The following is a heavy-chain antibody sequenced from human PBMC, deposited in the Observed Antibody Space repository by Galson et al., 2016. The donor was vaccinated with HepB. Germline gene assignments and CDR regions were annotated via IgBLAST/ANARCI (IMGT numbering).Heavy chain of an antibody. CDR2: IYNNGST. Sequence: SLRLSCAASGFSVKNSYMTWVRQAPGKGLEWVSIIYNNGSTYYADSVKGRFTISRDSSANTVYLQMNSLRADDTAVYFCARDRGLLHYYYGMDVWGQGTTVTVSS. D-gene: IGHD4-17*01. CDR1: GFSVKNSY. CDR3: ARDRGLLHYYYGMDV. J-gene: IGHJ6*02. V-gene: IGHV3-66*01.